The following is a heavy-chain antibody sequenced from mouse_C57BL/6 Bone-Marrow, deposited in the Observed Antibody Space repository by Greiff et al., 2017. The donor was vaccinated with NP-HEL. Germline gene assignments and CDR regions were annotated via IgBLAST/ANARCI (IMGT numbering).Heavy chain of an antibody. J-gene: IGHJ1*03. CDR1: GYTFTSYG. CDR3: ARSDYGSSYDWYFDV. Sequence: QVQLKQSGAELARPGASVKLSCKASGYTFTSYGISWVKQRTGQGLEWIGEIYPRSGNTYYNEKFKGKATLTADKSSSTAYMELRSLTSEYSAVYFCARSDYGSSYDWYFDVWGTGTTVTVSS. D-gene: IGHD1-1*01. CDR2: IYPRSGNT. V-gene: IGHV1-81*01.